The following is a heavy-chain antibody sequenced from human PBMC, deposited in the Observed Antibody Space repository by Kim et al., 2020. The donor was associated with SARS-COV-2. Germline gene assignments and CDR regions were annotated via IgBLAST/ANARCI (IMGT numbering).Heavy chain of an antibody. D-gene: IGHD3-3*01. J-gene: IGHJ6*03. Sequence: GGSLRLSCTASGFTFSDYYMNWIRQAPGKGLEWLSYISSSGSTVYYADAVKGRFTISRDNDKNSLYLQMSSLRAEDTAVYYWATVPLARIFGGPIYYLYMDVWGKGTTVTV. CDR2: ISSSGSTV. CDR3: ATVPLARIFGGPIYYLYMDV. CDR1: GFTFSDYY. V-gene: IGHV3-11*01.